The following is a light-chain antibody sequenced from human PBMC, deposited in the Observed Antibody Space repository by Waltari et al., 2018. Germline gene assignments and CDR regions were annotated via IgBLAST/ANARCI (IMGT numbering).Light chain of an antibody. V-gene: IGLV1-47*01. CDR2: RDN. CDR3: ASWDGSLGGVV. J-gene: IGLJ2*01. CDR1: DSNTVPHF. Sequence: HSVLSQPPPASGTPGPRVTIAGPGSDSNTVPHFVYWYHQLPGAAPKLLIYRDNHRPSGIPDRFSGSKSGPSASLAISGLRSEDEALYYCASWDGSLGGVVFGGGTKLTVL.